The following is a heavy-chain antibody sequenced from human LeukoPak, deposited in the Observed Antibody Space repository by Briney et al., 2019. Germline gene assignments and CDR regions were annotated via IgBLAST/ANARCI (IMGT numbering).Heavy chain of an antibody. J-gene: IGHJ4*02. CDR3: ARAAVAGAGDY. CDR1: GFTFSSYN. V-gene: IGHV3-7*01. Sequence: GGSLRLSCAASGFTFSSYNMNWVRQAPGKGLEWVANIKPDGSEKNHVDSVKGRFTISRDNAQNLLFLQLNSLRVEDTAVYYCARAAVAGAGDYWGQGTLVTVSS. D-gene: IGHD6-13*01. CDR2: IKPDGSEK.